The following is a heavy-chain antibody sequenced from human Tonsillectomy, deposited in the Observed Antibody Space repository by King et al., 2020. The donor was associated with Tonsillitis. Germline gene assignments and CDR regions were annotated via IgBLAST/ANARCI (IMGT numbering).Heavy chain of an antibody. Sequence: VQLQESGPGLLKPLETLSLTCTVSGGFLRSFYWCWIRPPPGKGLEWVCYIYYSGSTNYNPSLKSRVTISIHTSKNQFSLKLSSVTAADTAVYYCARDLYGGFGDFGYWGQGTLVTVSS. CDR2: IYYSGST. CDR3: ARDLYGGFGDFGY. CDR1: GGFLRSFY. D-gene: IGHD3-10*01. J-gene: IGHJ4*02. V-gene: IGHV4-59*01.